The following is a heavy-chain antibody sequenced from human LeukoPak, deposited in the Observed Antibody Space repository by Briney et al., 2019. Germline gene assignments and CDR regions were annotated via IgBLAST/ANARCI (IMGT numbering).Heavy chain of an antibody. CDR1: GFTFSSYG. Sequence: GGSLRLSCAASGFTFSSYGMHWVRQAPGKGLEWVAVIWYDGSNKYYADSVKGRFTISRDNSKNTLYLQMNSLRAEDTAVYYCAKWKGASYYDSSGYYPFDYWGQGTLVTVSS. CDR2: IWYDGSNK. J-gene: IGHJ4*02. D-gene: IGHD3-22*01. V-gene: IGHV3-33*06. CDR3: AKWKGASYYDSSGYYPFDY.